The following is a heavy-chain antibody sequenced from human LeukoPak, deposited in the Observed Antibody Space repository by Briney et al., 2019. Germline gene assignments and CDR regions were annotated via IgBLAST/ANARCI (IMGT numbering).Heavy chain of an antibody. D-gene: IGHD6-19*01. CDR3: AKSFSVGYSSGWYVAAYYFDY. Sequence: GGSLRLSCAASGFIFSSYAMSWVRQAPGKGLEWISVISGSGGNTYYTDSVKGRFTISRDNSRNTLHPQMNSLRDEDTAVYYCAKSFSVGYSSGWYVAAYYFDYWGQGTLVTVSS. CDR2: ISGSGGNT. V-gene: IGHV3-23*01. J-gene: IGHJ4*02. CDR1: GFIFSSYA.